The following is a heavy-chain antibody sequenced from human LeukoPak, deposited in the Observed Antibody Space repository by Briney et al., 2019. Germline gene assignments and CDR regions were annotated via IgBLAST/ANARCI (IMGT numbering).Heavy chain of an antibody. CDR1: GFTFSSYS. D-gene: IGHD3-16*01. CDR2: ISSSGTYI. CDR3: ARVITPRGYFDL. Sequence: GGSLRLSCAASGFTFSSYSMNWVRQAPGKGLEWVSSISSSGTYIYYADSMKGRFTISRDNAKNSLYLQMNSLRAEDTAMYYCARVITPRGYFDLWGRGTLVTVSS. V-gene: IGHV3-21*01. J-gene: IGHJ2*01.